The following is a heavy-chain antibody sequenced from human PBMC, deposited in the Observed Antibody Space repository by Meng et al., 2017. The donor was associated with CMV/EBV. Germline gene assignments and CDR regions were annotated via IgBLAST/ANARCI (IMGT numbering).Heavy chain of an antibody. J-gene: IGHJ6*02. Sequence: GESLKISCAASGFTFSSYEMNWVRQAPGKGLEWVSYISSSSSYIYYADSVKGRFTISRDNAKNSLYLQMNSLRAEDTAVYYCARDSRDYDFWSGRRRYYYYGMDVWGQGTTVTVSS. CDR2: ISSSSSYI. CDR3: ARDSRDYDFWSGRRRYYYYGMDV. CDR1: GFTFSSYE. V-gene: IGHV3-21*05. D-gene: IGHD3-3*01.